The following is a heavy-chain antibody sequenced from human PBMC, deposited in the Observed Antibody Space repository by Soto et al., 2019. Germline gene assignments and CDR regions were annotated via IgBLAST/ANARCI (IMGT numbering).Heavy chain of an antibody. CDR2: IYYSGST. J-gene: IGHJ3*02. D-gene: IGHD5-18*01. CDR1: GGSVSSGSYY. V-gene: IGHV4-61*01. CDR3: ERVDGYADAFDI. Sequence: PSETLSLTCTVSGGSVSSGSYYWSWIRQPPGKGLEWIGYIYYSGSTNYNPSLKSRVTISVDTSKNQFSLKLSSVTAADTAVYYSERVDGYADAFDIWGQGTMVTVSS.